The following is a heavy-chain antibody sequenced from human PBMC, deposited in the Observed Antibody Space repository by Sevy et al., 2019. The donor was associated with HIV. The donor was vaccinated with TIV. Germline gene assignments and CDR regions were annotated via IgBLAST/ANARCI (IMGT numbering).Heavy chain of an antibody. D-gene: IGHD6-6*01. Sequence: SETLSLTCTVSGDSISSYYWSWIRQPPGKGLEWIGYIFYNGITNYNPSLKSRVTISVDMSKNQFSLKLSSVTASDTAVYYCARSTAAPRGMDVWGQGTTVTVSS. CDR2: IFYNGIT. CDR1: GDSISSYY. CDR3: ARSTAAPRGMDV. V-gene: IGHV4-59*01. J-gene: IGHJ6*02.